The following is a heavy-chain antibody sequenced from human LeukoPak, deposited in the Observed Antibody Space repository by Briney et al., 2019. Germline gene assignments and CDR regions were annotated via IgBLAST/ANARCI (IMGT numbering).Heavy chain of an antibody. CDR1: GYTFTGYY. J-gene: IGHJ5*02. V-gene: IGHV1-2*04. D-gene: IGHD3-22*01. Sequence: ASVKVSCTASGYTFTGYYMHWVRQSPGQGLEWMGWINPNSGGTNYAQKFQGWVTMTRDTSISTAYMELSRLRSDDTAVYYCARAGPYYDSSGPREHWFDPWGQGTLVTVSS. CDR3: ARAGPYYDSSGPREHWFDP. CDR2: INPNSGGT.